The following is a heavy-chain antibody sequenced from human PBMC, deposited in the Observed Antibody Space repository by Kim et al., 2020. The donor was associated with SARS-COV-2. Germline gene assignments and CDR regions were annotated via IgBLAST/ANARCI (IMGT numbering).Heavy chain of an antibody. Sequence: ASVKVSCKASGYTFTSYDINWVRQATGQGLEWMGWMNPNSGNTGYAQKFQGRVTMTRNTSISTAYMELSSLRSEDTAVYYCASSNTRYYDSSGYYYGRLNNQYDYWGQGTLVTVSS. CDR1: GYTFTSYD. CDR2: MNPNSGNT. V-gene: IGHV1-8*01. J-gene: IGHJ4*02. CDR3: ASSNTRYYDSSGYYYGRLNNQYDY. D-gene: IGHD3-22*01.